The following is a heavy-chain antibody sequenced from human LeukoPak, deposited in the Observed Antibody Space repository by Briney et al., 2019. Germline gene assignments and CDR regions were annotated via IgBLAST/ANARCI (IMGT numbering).Heavy chain of an antibody. V-gene: IGHV3-9*01. Sequence: TGGSLRLSCAASGFTFDDYAMHWVRQAPGKGLEWVSNISWDSVTIGYADSVKGRFTISRDNAKNSLYLQMSSLRAEDTALYYCAKDHYNNRGYFDYWGQGTLVTVSS. D-gene: IGHD4-11*01. CDR3: AKDHYNNRGYFDY. CDR2: ISWDSVTI. CDR1: GFTFDDYA. J-gene: IGHJ4*02.